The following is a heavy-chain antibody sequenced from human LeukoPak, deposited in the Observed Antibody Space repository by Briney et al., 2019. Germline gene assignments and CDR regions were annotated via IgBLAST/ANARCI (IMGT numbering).Heavy chain of an antibody. CDR1: GGSISSSSYY. J-gene: IGHJ4*02. V-gene: IGHV4-39*01. Sequence: KPSETLSLTCTVSGGSISSSSYYWGWIRQPPGKGLEWIGSIYYSGSTYYNPSLKSRVTISVDTSKNQFSLKLSSVTAADTAVYYCARQVGDRWNDVVGYFDYWGQGTLVTVSS. CDR2: IYYSGST. D-gene: IGHD1-1*01. CDR3: ARQVGDRWNDVVGYFDY.